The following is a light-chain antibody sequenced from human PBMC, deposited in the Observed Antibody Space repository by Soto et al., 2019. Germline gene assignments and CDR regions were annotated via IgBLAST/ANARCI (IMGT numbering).Light chain of an antibody. J-gene: IGKJ1*01. CDR1: QSISSW. CDR3: QEYNSYPWT. CDR2: KAS. V-gene: IGKV1-5*03. Sequence: DIQMTQSTSALSASVGDRVTITCRASQSISSWLAWYQQKPGKAPKLLIYKASSLESGVPSRFSGSGSGTEFTLTIISLQPDDFATYYCQEYNSYPWTFGQGTKVDIK.